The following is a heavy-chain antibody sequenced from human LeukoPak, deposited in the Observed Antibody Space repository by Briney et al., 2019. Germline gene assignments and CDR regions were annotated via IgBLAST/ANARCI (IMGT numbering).Heavy chain of an antibody. CDR2: IYYSGST. CDR3: ARPLYSSSSGFDY. J-gene: IGHJ4*02. D-gene: IGHD6-6*01. V-gene: IGHV4-59*01. CDR1: GGSISSYY. Sequence: SETLSLTCTVSGGSISSYYWSWIRQPPGKGLEWIGYIYYSGSTNYNPSLKSRVTISVDTSKNQFSLKLSSVTAADPAVYYCARPLYSSSSGFDYWGQGTLVTVSS.